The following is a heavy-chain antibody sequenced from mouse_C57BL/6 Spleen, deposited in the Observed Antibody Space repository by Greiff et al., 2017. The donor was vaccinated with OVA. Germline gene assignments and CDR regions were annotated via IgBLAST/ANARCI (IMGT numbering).Heavy chain of an antibody. CDR2: ISSGSSTI. Sequence: EVQLVESGGGLVKPGGSLKLSCAASGFTFSDYGMHWVRQAPEKGLEWVAYISSGSSTIYYADTVKGRFTISRDNAKNTLFLQMTSLRSEDTAMYYCARAYSIMDYWGQGTSVTVSS. CDR1: GFTFSDYG. D-gene: IGHD2-10*01. CDR3: ARAYSIMDY. V-gene: IGHV5-17*01. J-gene: IGHJ4*01.